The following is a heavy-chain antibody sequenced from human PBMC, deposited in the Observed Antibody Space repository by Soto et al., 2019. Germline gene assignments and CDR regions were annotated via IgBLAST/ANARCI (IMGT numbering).Heavy chain of an antibody. Sequence: GASVKVSCKASGGTFSSYAISWVRQAPGQGLEWMGGIIPIFGTANYAQKFQGRVTITADESTSTAYMELSSLRSEDTAVYYCASQKIRHHTLYYYYGMDVWGQGTTVTVSS. J-gene: IGHJ6*02. V-gene: IGHV1-69*13. CDR2: IIPIFGTA. CDR3: ASQKIRHHTLYYYYGMDV. CDR1: GGTFSSYA.